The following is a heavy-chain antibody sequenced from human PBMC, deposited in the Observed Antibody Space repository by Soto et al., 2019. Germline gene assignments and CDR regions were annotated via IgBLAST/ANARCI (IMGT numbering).Heavy chain of an antibody. CDR2: IYSGGST. Sequence: GGSLRLSCAASGFTVSSNYMSWVRRAPGKGLEWVSVIYSGGSTYYADSVKGRFTISRDNSKNTLYLQMNSLRDEDTAVYYCARSDWPHYYYYGMDVWGQGTTVTVSS. V-gene: IGHV3-53*01. CDR3: ARSDWPHYYYYGMDV. J-gene: IGHJ6*02. CDR1: GFTVSSNY. D-gene: IGHD3-9*01.